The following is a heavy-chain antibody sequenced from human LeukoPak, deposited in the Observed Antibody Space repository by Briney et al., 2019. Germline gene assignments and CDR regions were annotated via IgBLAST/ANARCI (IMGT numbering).Heavy chain of an antibody. V-gene: IGHV3-30*18. D-gene: IGHD3-16*01. CDR1: GFTFSSYA. CDR2: ISYDGSNK. CDR3: AKSQGGSFDY. J-gene: IGHJ4*02. Sequence: GGSLRLSCAASGFTFSSYAMHWVRQAPGKGLEWVAVISYDGSNKYYADSVKGRFTISRDNSKNTLYLQMNSLRAEDTAVYYCAKSQGGSFDYWGQGTLVTVSS.